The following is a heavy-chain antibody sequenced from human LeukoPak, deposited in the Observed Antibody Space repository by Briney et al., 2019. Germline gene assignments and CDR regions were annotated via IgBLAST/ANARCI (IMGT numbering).Heavy chain of an antibody. CDR1: GFTSSSDE. CDR3: ARDAQGAAMIPVGFDY. Sequence: PGGSLRLSCAASGFTSSSDEMNWGRQAPGKGLERVSYIISSGTTGYYADSVKGRFTISRDNAKNSQYMNMNSLRDDDRAVYYFARDAQGAAMIPVGFDYWGQGTLVTVSS. V-gene: IGHV3-48*03. CDR2: IISSGTTG. J-gene: IGHJ4*02. D-gene: IGHD2-2*01.